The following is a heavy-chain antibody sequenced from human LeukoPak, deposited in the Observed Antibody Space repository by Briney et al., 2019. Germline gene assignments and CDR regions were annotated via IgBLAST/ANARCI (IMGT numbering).Heavy chain of an antibody. CDR2: FDPEDGET. V-gene: IGHV1-24*01. D-gene: IGHD2-15*01. J-gene: IGHJ5*02. CDR1: GYTLTELS. CDR3: ATARYCSGGSCYSRSTWFDP. Sequence: GASVKVSCKVSGYTLTELSMHWVRQAPGKGLEWMGGFDPEDGETIYAQKFQGRVTMTEDTSTDTAYMELSSLRSEDTAMYYCATARYCSGGSCYSRSTWFDPWGQGTLVTVSS.